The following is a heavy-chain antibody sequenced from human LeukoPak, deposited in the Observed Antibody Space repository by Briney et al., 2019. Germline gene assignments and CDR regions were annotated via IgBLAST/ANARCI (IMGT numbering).Heavy chain of an antibody. Sequence: ASVKVSCKASGCTFTGYYMHWVRQAPGQGLEWMGWINPNSGGTNYAQKFQGRVTMTRDTSISTAYMELSRLGSDDTAVYYCARDVQYYYYGMDVWGQGTTVTVSS. J-gene: IGHJ6*02. CDR3: ARDVQYYYYGMDV. V-gene: IGHV1-2*02. CDR1: GCTFTGYY. CDR2: INPNSGGT.